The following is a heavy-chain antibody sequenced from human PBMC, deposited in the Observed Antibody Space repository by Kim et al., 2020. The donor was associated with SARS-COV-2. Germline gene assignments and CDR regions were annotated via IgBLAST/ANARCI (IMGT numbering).Heavy chain of an antibody. V-gene: IGHV4-34*01. Sequence: SETLSLTCAVYGGSFSGYYWSWIRQPPGKGLEWIGEINHSGSTNYNPSLESRVTISVDTSKNQFSLKLSSVTAADTAVYYCARGDYDILTGYYWFDPWG. CDR1: GGSFSGYY. J-gene: IGHJ5*02. CDR3: ARGDYDILTGYYWFDP. D-gene: IGHD3-9*01. CDR2: INHSGST.